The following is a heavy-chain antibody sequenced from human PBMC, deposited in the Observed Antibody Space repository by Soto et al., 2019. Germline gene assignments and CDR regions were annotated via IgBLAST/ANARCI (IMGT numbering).Heavy chain of an antibody. CDR2: ISAHNGNT. D-gene: IGHD3-10*01. CDR1: GYTFTSYG. CDR3: AGEPGLGGPCVY. V-gene: IGHV1-18*01. Sequence: QVQLVQSGAEVKKPGASVKVSCKASGYTFTSYGISWVRQAPGQGLEWMGWISAHNGNTNYAPKLHGTVTMTADTTTSTAYMELGGLRSDDTAVYYCAGEPGLGGPCVYWGQGTLVTFSS. J-gene: IGHJ4*02.